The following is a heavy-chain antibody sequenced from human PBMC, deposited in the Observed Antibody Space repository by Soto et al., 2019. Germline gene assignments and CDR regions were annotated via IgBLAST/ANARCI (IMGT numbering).Heavy chain of an antibody. J-gene: IGHJ4*02. CDR2: FDPEDGET. CDR3: ATDSKWELHY. D-gene: IGHD1-26*01. V-gene: IGHV1-24*01. CDR1: GYPLTELS. Sequence: GGSVKVSFKVSGYPLTELSMHWVRQAPGKGLEWMGGFDPEDGETIYAQKFQGRVTMTEDISTDTAYMELSSLRSEDTAVYYCATDSKWELHYWGQGTMVTVSS.